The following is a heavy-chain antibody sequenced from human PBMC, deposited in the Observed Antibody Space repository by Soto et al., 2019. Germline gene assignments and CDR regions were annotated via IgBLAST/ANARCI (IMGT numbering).Heavy chain of an antibody. J-gene: IGHJ4*02. D-gene: IGHD4-17*01. CDR2: IIPILGIA. V-gene: IGHV1-69*02. CDR3: ARGTTVTTFGY. Sequence: QVQLVQSGAEVKKPGSSVKVSCKASGGTFSSYTISWVRQAPGQGLEWMGRIIPILGIANYAQKFQGRVTITADKSTSTAYMELSILRSEDTAVYYCARGTTVTTFGYWGQGTLVTVSS. CDR1: GGTFSSYT.